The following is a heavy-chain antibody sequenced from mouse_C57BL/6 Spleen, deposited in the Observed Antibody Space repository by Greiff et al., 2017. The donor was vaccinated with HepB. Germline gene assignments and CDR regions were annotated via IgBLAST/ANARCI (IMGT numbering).Heavy chain of an antibody. CDR2: IRNKANNHAT. J-gene: IGHJ4*01. D-gene: IGHD1-1*01. CDR3: TPLFITTGGSAMDY. CDR1: GFTFSDAW. V-gene: IGHV6-6*01. Sequence: EVQLQESGGGLVQPGGSMKLSCAASGFTFSDAWMDWVRQSPEKGLEWVAEIRNKANNHATYYAESVKGRFTISRDDSKSSVYLQMNSLRAEDTGIYYCTPLFITTGGSAMDYWGQGTSVTVSS.